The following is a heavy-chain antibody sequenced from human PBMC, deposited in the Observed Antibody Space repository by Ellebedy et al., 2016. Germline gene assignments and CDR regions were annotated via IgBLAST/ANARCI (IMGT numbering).Heavy chain of an antibody. Sequence: ASVKVSCXASGYTFTSYDINWVRQATGQGLEWMGWMNPNSGNTGYAQKFQGRVTMTRNTSISTAYMELSSLRSEDTAVYYCARDYYDYVWGSYRYTFDYWGQGTLVTVSS. CDR3: ARDYYDYVWGSYRYTFDY. CDR2: MNPNSGNT. J-gene: IGHJ4*02. V-gene: IGHV1-8*01. D-gene: IGHD3-16*02. CDR1: GYTFTSYD.